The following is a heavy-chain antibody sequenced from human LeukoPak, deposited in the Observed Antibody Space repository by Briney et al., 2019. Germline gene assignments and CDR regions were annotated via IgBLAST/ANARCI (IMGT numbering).Heavy chain of an antibody. CDR3: ARTTMVRGVIIPLDY. CDR1: GFSLSTSGMC. CDR2: IDWDDDK. D-gene: IGHD3-10*01. Sequence: SGPALVKPTQTLTLTCTFSGFSLSTSGMCVSWIRQPPGKALEWLARIDWDDDKYYSTSPKTRLTISKDTSKNQVVLTMTNMDPVDTATYYCARTTMVRGVIIPLDYWGQGTLVTVSS. V-gene: IGHV2-70*11. J-gene: IGHJ4*02.